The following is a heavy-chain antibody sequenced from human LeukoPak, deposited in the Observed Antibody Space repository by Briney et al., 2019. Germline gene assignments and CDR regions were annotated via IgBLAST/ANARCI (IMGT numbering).Heavy chain of an antibody. CDR2: ISYSGGNT. V-gene: IGHV3-23*01. D-gene: IGHD4-17*01. CDR3: AKVGTTVTTYYYYYMDV. J-gene: IGHJ6*03. CDR1: GFTSSSYA. Sequence: GGSLRLSCAASGFTSSSYAMSWVRQAPGKGLEWVSSISYSGGNTYYADSVKGRFTISRDNSKNTLYLQMNSLRAEDTALYYCAKVGTTVTTYYYYYMDVWGKGTTVTVSS.